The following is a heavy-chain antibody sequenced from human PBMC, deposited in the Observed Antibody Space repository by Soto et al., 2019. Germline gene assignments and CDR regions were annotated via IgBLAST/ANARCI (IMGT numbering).Heavy chain of an antibody. CDR1: GGTFSSYA. V-gene: IGHV1-46*03. CDR3: ARDPVTIAAAGTDNWFDP. Sequence: GASVKVSCKASGGTFSSYAISWVRQAPGQGLEWMGIINPSGGSTSYAQKFQGRVTMTRDTSTSTVYMELSSLRSEDTAVYYCARDPVTIAAAGTDNWFDPWGQGTLVTVSS. CDR2: INPSGGST. J-gene: IGHJ5*02. D-gene: IGHD6-13*01.